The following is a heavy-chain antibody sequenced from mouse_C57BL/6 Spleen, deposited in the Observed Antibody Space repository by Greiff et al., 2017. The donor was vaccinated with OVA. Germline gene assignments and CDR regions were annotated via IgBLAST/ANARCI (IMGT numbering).Heavy chain of an antibody. J-gene: IGHJ2*01. D-gene: IGHD2-3*01. CDR2: IDPEDGDT. CDR1: GFNIKDYY. V-gene: IGHV14-1*01. CDR3: TTTGRWLLLLDY. Sequence: EVQLQQSGAELVRPGASVKLSCTASGFNIKDYYMHWVKQRPEQGLEWIGRIDPEDGDTEYDPKFQGKATMTADTSSNTAYLQLSSLTSEDTAVYYCTTTGRWLLLLDYWGQGTTLTVSS.